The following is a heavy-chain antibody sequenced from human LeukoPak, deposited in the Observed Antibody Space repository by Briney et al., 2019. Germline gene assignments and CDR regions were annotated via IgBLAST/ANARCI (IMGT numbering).Heavy chain of an antibody. V-gene: IGHV3-7*01. CDR3: ARIGNSSSCCDY. CDR1: GFRFENYW. J-gene: IGHJ4*02. D-gene: IGHD6-13*01. CDR2: IKQDGSQK. Sequence: GGSLRLSCGASGFRFENYWMTWVRQAPGKGLEWLANIKQDGSQKYLVDSVKGRFTISRDNDKNSVYLQMNSLRVEDTAVYYCARIGNSSSCCDYWGQGTLVTVSS.